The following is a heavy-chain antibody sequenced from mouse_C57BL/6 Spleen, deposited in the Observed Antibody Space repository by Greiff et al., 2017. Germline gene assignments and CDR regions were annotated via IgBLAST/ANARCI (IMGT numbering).Heavy chain of an antibody. D-gene: IGHD4-1*01. Sequence: EVQVVESGEGLVKPGGSLKLSCAASGFTFSSSAMSWVRQTPEKRLEWVAYISSGGDYIYYADTVKGRFTISRDNARNTLYLQMSSLKSEDTAMYYCTRGERGLGHYYAMDYWGQGTSVTVSS. V-gene: IGHV5-9-1*02. CDR3: TRGERGLGHYYAMDY. J-gene: IGHJ4*01. CDR1: GFTFSSSA. CDR2: ISSGGDYI.